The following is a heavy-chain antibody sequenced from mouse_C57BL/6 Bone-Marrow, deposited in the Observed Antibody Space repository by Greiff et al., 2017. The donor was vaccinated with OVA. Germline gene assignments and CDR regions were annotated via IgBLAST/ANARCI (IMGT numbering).Heavy chain of an antibody. CDR1: GYAFSSYW. J-gene: IGHJ3*01. D-gene: IGHD4-1*01. CDR2: IYPGDGDT. Sequence: QVQLKQSGAELVKPGASVKISCKASGYAFSSYWMNWVKQRPGKGLEWIGQIYPGDGDTNYNGKFKGKATLTADKSSSTAHMELRSLTSEDSAVYYSAAGTIFAYWGQGTLITVSA. V-gene: IGHV1-80*01. CDR3: AAGTIFAY.